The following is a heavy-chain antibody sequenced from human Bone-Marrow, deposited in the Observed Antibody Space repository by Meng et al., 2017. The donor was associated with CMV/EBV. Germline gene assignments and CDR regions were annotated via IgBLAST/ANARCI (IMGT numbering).Heavy chain of an antibody. Sequence: GESLELSCTASGFTFSLYSMNWVRQAPGKGLEWVSYISSQSVTTYYADSVRGRFTISRDDAENLLYLQMDSLRAEDTAVYYCARDVTLVGRVQTFDSWGQGTLVTVSS. J-gene: IGHJ4*02. V-gene: IGHV3-48*04. CDR1: GFTFSLYS. D-gene: IGHD3-10*01. CDR3: ARDVTLVGRVQTFDS. CDR2: ISSQSVTT.